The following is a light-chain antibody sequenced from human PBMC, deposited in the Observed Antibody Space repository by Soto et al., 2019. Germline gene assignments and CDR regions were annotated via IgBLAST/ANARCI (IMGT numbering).Light chain of an antibody. CDR3: QQRSNWPLT. CDR1: QSVGSY. Sequence: EIVLTQSPATLSLSPGERATLSCRASQSVGSYLGWYQQRPGQAPRLLIYDASNRATGTPARFSGSGSGTDFTLTISSLEPEDLAVYYCQQRSNWPLTFGPGTKVDIK. CDR2: DAS. J-gene: IGKJ3*01. V-gene: IGKV3-11*01.